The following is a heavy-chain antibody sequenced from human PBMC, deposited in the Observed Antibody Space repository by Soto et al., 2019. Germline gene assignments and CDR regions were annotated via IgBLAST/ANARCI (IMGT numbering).Heavy chain of an antibody. D-gene: IGHD5-18*01. J-gene: IGHJ4*02. CDR2: IIPIFGTA. CDR1: GGTFSSYA. V-gene: IGHV1-69*13. CDR3: AREVVDTAMAEQYYIDY. Sequence: SVKVSCKASGGTFSSYAISWVRQAPGQGLEWMGGIIPIFGTANYAQKFQGRVTITADESTSTAYMELSSLRSEDTAVYYCAREVVDTAMAEQYYIDYWGQGILVTVSS.